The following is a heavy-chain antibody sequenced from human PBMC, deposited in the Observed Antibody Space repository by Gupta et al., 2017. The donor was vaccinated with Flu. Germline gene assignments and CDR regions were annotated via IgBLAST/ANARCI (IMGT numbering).Heavy chain of an antibody. Sequence: QVQLRASGPGLVKPSGTLSLTCAVSGGSLSSSNWWTWVRQPPGKGLEWIGEIYHSGSPNYNPSLKSRATISVDKSKNQFSLNLSSVTAADTAVYYCARVAYRRDWFDPWGQGTLVTVSS. CDR3: ARVAYRRDWFDP. V-gene: IGHV4-4*02. CDR1: GGSLSSSNW. J-gene: IGHJ5*02. D-gene: IGHD4-4*01. CDR2: IYHSGSP.